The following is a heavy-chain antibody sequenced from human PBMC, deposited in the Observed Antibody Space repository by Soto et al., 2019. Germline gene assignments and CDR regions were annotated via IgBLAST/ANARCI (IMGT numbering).Heavy chain of an antibody. Sequence: QVQLVESGGGVVQPGRSLRLTCAASGFTFSSNGMHWVRQAPGKGLEWVALVSYDGSKTYYADSVRGRFTISRDNSENTLYLQMNSLRAEDTAVCYCARWVGGSMYDNSGKYDSWGQGTLVTVSS. CDR2: VSYDGSKT. J-gene: IGHJ5*01. V-gene: IGHV3-30*03. D-gene: IGHD3-22*01. CDR1: GFTFSSNG. CDR3: ARWVGGSMYDNSGKYDS.